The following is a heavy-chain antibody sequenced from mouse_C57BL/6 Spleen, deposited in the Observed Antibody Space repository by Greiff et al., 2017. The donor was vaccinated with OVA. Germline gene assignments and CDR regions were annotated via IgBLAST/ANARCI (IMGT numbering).Heavy chain of an antibody. CDR3: ARELGAMDY. D-gene: IGHD4-1*01. V-gene: IGHV5-9*01. CDR2: ISGGGGNT. CDR1: GFTFSSYT. J-gene: IGHJ4*01. Sequence: EVQGVESGGGLVKPGGSLKLSCAASGFTFSSYTMSWVRQTPEKRLEWVATISGGGGNTYYPDSVKGRFTISRDNAKNTLYLQMSSLRSEDTALYYCARELGAMDYWGQGTSVTVSS.